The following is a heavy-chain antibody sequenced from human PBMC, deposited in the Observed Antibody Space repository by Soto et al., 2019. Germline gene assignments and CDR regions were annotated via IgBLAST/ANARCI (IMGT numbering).Heavy chain of an antibody. Sequence: GGSLRLSCAASGFTFSSYAMSWVRQAPGKGLEWVSAISGSGGSTYYADSVKGRFTISRDNSKNTLYLQMNSLRAEDTAVYYCAKDYGDSNYYYYGMDVWGQGTTVTVSS. V-gene: IGHV3-23*01. J-gene: IGHJ6*02. CDR1: GFTFSSYA. CDR3: AKDYGDSNYYYYGMDV. CDR2: ISGSGGST. D-gene: IGHD4-17*01.